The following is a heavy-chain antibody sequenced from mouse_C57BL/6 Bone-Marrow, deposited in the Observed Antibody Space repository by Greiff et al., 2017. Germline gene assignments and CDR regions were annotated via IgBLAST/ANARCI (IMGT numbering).Heavy chain of an antibody. V-gene: IGHV6-3*01. CDR1: GFTFSNYW. Sequence: EVKLVESGGGLVQPGGSMKLSCVASGFTFSNYWMNWVRQSPETGLEWVAQIRLKSDNYATHSAESVKGRFTISRDDSKSSVYLQMNNLSAEDTGIYYCTYYRECYAMEDWGQGTSGTVSS. D-gene: IGHD2-14*01. CDR3: TYYRECYAMED. J-gene: IGHJ4*01. CDR2: IRLKSDNYAT.